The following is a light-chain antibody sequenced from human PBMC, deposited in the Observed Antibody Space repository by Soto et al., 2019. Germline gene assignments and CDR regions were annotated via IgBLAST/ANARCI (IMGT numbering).Light chain of an antibody. CDR2: DAS. CDR1: QSISRW. Sequence: DIHMTQSPSTLSASIGDAVTITWRASQSISRWLAWYQQKPGKAPKILISDASILENGVPSRFSGTGSGTEFTLTISNLQPDDFATYFCQQYNSFSLITFGQGTRLEIK. V-gene: IGKV1-5*01. J-gene: IGKJ5*01. CDR3: QQYNSFSLIT.